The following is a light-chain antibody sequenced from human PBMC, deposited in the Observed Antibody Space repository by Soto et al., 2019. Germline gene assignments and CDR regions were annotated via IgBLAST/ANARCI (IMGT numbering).Light chain of an antibody. CDR3: IQPLQPRLT. CDR1: QSLLHSNGYNY. Sequence: DIVMTQSPLSLPVTPGEPASISCRSSQSLLHSNGYNYLDWYLQKPGQSPQLLIYLGSNRASGVPDRFIGSGSDTYFTLKISRVEAEDVGFYYCIQPLQPRLTFGGGTKVEIK. V-gene: IGKV2-28*01. CDR2: LGS. J-gene: IGKJ4*01.